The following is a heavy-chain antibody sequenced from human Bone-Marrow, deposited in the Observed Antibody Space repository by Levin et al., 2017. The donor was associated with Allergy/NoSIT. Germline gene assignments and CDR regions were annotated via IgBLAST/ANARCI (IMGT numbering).Heavy chain of an antibody. D-gene: IGHD1-1*01. CDR3: ARDAGWDDQLRYWGQYNWFDP. Sequence: GESLKISCAASGFTFSDYYMSWIRQAPGKGLEWVSYISSSGSTIYYADSVKGRFTISRDNAKNSLYLQMNSLRAEDTAVYYCARDAGWDDQLRYWGQYNWFDPWGQGTLVTVSS. CDR1: GFTFSDYY. V-gene: IGHV3-11*01. CDR2: ISSSGSTI. J-gene: IGHJ5*02.